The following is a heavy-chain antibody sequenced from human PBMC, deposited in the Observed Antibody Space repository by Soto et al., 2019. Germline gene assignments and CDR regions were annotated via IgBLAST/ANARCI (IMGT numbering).Heavy chain of an antibody. CDR1: GFKFREFG. Sequence: QMQLVESGGGVVQPGGSLRLSCAASGFKFREFGMHWVRQAPGKGLEWVALISYDGSDYADSVKGRFTISRDDSRDPLYLHMGNVRRDDTGVYYCARRWNYCLDFWGQGPLVAVSS. D-gene: IGHD3-10*01. CDR2: ISYDGSD. V-gene: IGHV3-33*05. J-gene: IGHJ4*02. CDR3: ARRWNYCLDF.